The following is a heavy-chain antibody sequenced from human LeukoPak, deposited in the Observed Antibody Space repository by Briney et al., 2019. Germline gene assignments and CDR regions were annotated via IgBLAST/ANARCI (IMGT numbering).Heavy chain of an antibody. J-gene: IGHJ6*03. CDR2: IYTSGST. CDR1: GGSISSYY. CDR3: ARVVESLFSTVTRARGYYYYYMDV. V-gene: IGHV4-4*07. D-gene: IGHD4-17*01. Sequence: SETLSLTCTVSGGSISSYYWSWIRQPAGKGLEWIGRIYTSGSTNYNPSLKSRVTISVDTSKNQFSLKLSSVTAADTAVYYCARVVESLFSTVTRARGYYYYYMDVWGKGTTVTVSS.